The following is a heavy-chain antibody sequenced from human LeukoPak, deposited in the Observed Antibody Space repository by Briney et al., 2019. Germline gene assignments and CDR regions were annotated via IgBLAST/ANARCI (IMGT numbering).Heavy chain of an antibody. CDR3: ARDSQYYYGSGTGDV. CDR1: GFTFSAYE. Sequence: TGGSLKLSCAASGFTFSAYEMNWVRQAPGKGLEWVSYISSSGDTIYYADSVTGRFTTSRDNAKNSLYLHMSSLRAEDTAVYYCARDSQYYYGSGTGDVWGQGTTDIVSS. V-gene: IGHV3-48*03. J-gene: IGHJ6*02. D-gene: IGHD3-10*01. CDR2: ISSSGDTI.